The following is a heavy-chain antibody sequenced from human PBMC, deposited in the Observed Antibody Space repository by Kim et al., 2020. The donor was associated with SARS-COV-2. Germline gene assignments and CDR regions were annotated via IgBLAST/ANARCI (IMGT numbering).Heavy chain of an antibody. Sequence: ASVKVSCKASGYTFTSYYMHWVRQAPGQGLEWMGIINPSGGSTSYAQKFQGRVTMTRDTSTSTVYMELSSLRSEDTAVYYCARDARYSYGYSSSGGMDVWGQGTTVTVSS. V-gene: IGHV1-46*01. CDR3: ARDARYSYGYSSSGGMDV. J-gene: IGHJ6*02. CDR1: GYTFTSYY. CDR2: INPSGGST. D-gene: IGHD5-18*01.